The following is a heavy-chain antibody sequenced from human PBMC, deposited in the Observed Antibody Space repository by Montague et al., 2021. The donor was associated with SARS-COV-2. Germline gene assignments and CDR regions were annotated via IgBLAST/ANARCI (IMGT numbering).Heavy chain of an antibody. CDR3: ARGGHAGGNYDIWGFSYASALAY. D-gene: IGHD3-9*01. CDR1: GGTFSAHS. V-gene: IGHV4-34*01. CDR2: INHRGST. J-gene: IGHJ4*02. Sequence: SETLSLTCAVYGGTFSAHSWCWVRQSPGKGLEWMGEINHRGSTTYMSSLKSRVTMSVDTSKSQFSLKLCSVTAADTAIYYCARGGHAGGNYDIWGFSYASALAYWGQGTLVTVSS.